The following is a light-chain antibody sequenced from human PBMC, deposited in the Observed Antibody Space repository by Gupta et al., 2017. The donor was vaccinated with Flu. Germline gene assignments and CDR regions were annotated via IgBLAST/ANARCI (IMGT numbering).Light chain of an antibody. V-gene: IGKV3-20*01. CDR3: QQDGNSRVT. CDR1: QSVSSSS. Sequence: EIVLTQSPGTLSLSPGERATLSCRASQSVSSSSLAWYQQKPGQAPRLLIYAASSRATGIPDRFSGSGSGTDFTLTISRLEPEDFAVYYCQQDGNSRVTFGGGTKVQIK. J-gene: IGKJ4*01. CDR2: AAS.